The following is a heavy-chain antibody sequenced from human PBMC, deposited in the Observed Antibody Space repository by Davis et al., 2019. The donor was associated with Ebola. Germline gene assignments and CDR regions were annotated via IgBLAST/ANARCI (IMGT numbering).Heavy chain of an antibody. CDR1: GYSINRGYY. V-gene: IGHV4-38-2*01. CDR2: FYPSRST. CDR3: SRVGYGSGGDCPPQ. J-gene: IGHJ4*01. Sequence: SETLSLTCAVSGYSINRGYYWGWIRQPPGKGLEYIGLFYPSRSTYYNPSLKGRAAISLDASKNHFFLSLSSVTASDTAVYYCSRVGYGSGGDCPPQWGPGTLVTVSS. D-gene: IGHD2-21*02.